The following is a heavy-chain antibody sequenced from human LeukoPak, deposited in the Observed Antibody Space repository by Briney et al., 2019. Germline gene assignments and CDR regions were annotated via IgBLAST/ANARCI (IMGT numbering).Heavy chain of an antibody. CDR3: ARGPAANFNY. V-gene: IGHV4-38-2*01. CDR1: AYSLSSGYY. CDR2: IYRSGTT. D-gene: IGHD2-2*01. J-gene: IGHJ4*02. Sequence: SETLSLTCAVSAYSLSSGYYWGWIRQPPGKGLEWIVSIYRSGTTYYNPSLKSRVTISVDTSKNQFSLKLSSVTAADTAVYYCARGPAANFNYWGQGTLVTVSS.